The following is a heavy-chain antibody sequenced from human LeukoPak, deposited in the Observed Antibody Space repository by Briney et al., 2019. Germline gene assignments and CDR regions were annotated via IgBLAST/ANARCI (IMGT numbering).Heavy chain of an antibody. CDR1: GGSISSYY. CDR2: IYTSGST. CDR3: AREAGGLLWFGELLFGAFDI. V-gene: IGHV4-4*07. D-gene: IGHD3-10*01. J-gene: IGHJ3*02. Sequence: SETLSLTCTVSGGSISSYYWSWIRQPAGKGLEWIGRIYTSGSTNYNPSLKSRVTMSVDTSKNQFSLKLSSVTAADTAVYYCAREAGGLLWFGELLFGAFDIWGQGTMVTVSS.